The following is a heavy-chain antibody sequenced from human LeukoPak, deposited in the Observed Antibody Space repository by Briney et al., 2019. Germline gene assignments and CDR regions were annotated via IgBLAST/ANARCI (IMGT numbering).Heavy chain of an antibody. V-gene: IGHV3-30*04. D-gene: IGHD6-13*01. J-gene: IGHJ4*02. Sequence: GGSLRLSCAASGFTFSSYAMHWVRQAPGKGLEWVAVISYDGSNKYYADSVKGRFTISRDNSKNTLYLQMNSLRAEDTAVYYCARSQGDVIAAADYYFDYWGQGTLVTVSS. CDR3: ARSQGDVIAAADYYFDY. CDR2: ISYDGSNK. CDR1: GFTFSSYA.